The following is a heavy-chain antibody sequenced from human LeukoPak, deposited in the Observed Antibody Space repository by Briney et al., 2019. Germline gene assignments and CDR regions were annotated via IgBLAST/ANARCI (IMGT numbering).Heavy chain of an antibody. CDR2: IDPNSGAT. V-gene: IGHV1-2*02. Sequence: ASVKVSCKASGYSFIGHYIYWVRQAPGQGPEWMGWIDPNSGATNYAQKFQGRVSVSRDTSLTTVYMELSRLTSDDTAIYYCARSLGHCSGGNCYWGQGTLVTVSS. D-gene: IGHD2-15*01. J-gene: IGHJ4*02. CDR1: GYSFIGHY. CDR3: ARSLGHCSGGNCY.